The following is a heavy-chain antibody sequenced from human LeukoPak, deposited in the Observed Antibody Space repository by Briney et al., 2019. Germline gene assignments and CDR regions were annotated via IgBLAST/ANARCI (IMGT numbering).Heavy chain of an antibody. CDR3: ARDLKWELAFDY. CDR1: GGSISSSNW. Sequence: TSETLSLTCAVSGGSISSSNWWSWVRQPPGKGLEWIGEIYHSGSTNYNPSPKSRVTISVDKSKNQFSLKLSSVTAADTAVYYCARDLKWELAFDYWGQGTLVTVSS. V-gene: IGHV4-4*02. CDR2: IYHSGST. J-gene: IGHJ4*02. D-gene: IGHD1-26*01.